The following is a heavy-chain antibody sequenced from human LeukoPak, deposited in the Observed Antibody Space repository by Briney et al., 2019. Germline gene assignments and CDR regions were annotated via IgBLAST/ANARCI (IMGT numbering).Heavy chain of an antibody. CDR3: ASTTMVRGVIGY. CDR2: INHSGST. J-gene: IGHJ4*02. Sequence: PSETLSLTCAVYGGSFSGYYWSWIRQPPGKGLEWIGEINHSGSTNYNPSLKSRVTISVDTSKNQFSLKLSSVTAADTAVYYCASTTMVRGVIGYWGQGTLVTVSS. V-gene: IGHV4-34*01. CDR1: GGSFSGYY. D-gene: IGHD3-10*01.